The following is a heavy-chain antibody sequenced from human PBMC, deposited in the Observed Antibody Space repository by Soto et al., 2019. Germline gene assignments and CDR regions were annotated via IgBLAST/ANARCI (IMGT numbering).Heavy chain of an antibody. CDR2: ISYDGSNK. CDR3: AKDSVVASNYGGMDV. D-gene: IGHD4-4*01. CDR1: GFTFSSYG. V-gene: IGHV3-30*18. J-gene: IGHJ6*02. Sequence: QVQLVESGGGVVQPGRSLRLSCAASGFTFSSYGMHWVRQAPGKGLEWVAVISYDGSNKYYADSVKGRFTISRDNSKNTLYLQMNSLRAEDPAVYYCAKDSVVASNYGGMDVWGQGTTVTVSS.